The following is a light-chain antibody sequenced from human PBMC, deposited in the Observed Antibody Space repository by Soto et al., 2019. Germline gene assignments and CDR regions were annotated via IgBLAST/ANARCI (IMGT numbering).Light chain of an antibody. CDR1: QSVSNNY. CDR3: QQYNDWFSIT. Sequence: EIVLTQSPGTLSLSPGERATLSCRASQSVSNNYLAWYQQKPGQAPRLLIYGASNRATGIPDRFSGSGSGTDFTLTISRLEPEDFGVYYCQQYNDWFSITFGQGTRLEI. V-gene: IGKV3-20*01. J-gene: IGKJ5*01. CDR2: GAS.